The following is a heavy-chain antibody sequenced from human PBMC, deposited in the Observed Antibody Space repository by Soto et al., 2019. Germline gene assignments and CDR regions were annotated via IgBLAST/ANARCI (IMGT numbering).Heavy chain of an antibody. CDR2: IVVGSGDT. D-gene: IGHD1-1*01. V-gene: IGHV1-58*01. J-gene: IGHJ4*02. Sequence: ASVKVSCKASGFTFRNSAVQWVRQARGQRLEWIGWIVVGSGDTSYAQKFQERVTITRDMSTSAAYMELSSLRSEDTAGYYCAAGPYKGNLGDWGQGTLGTVSS. CDR1: GFTFRNSA. CDR3: AAGPYKGNLGD.